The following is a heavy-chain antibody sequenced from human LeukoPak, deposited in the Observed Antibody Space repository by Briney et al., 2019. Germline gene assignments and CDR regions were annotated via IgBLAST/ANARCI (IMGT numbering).Heavy chain of an antibody. V-gene: IGHV3-30*18. D-gene: IGHD3-9*01. Sequence: GGSLRLSCAASGFTFSSYGMHWVRQAPGKGLEWVAVISYDGSNKYYADSVKGRFTISRDNSKNTLYLQMNSLRAEDTAVYYCAKSSRPLRYFDWLLLSWGQGTPATVSS. CDR2: ISYDGSNK. CDR3: AKSSRPLRYFDWLLLS. J-gene: IGHJ4*02. CDR1: GFTFSSYG.